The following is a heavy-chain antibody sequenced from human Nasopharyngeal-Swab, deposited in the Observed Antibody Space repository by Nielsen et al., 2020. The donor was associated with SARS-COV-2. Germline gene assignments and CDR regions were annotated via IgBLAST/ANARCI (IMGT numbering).Heavy chain of an antibody. Sequence: WIRQPPGKGLEWIGEINHSGSTNHNPSLKSRVTISVDTSKNQFSLKLSSVTAADTAVYYCARGRGGWLGVNWFDPWGQGTLVTVSS. V-gene: IGHV4-34*01. J-gene: IGHJ5*02. CDR2: INHSGST. CDR3: ARGRGGWLGVNWFDP. D-gene: IGHD3-10*01.